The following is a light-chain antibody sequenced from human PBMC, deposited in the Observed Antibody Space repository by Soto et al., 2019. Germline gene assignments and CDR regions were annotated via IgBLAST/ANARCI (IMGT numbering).Light chain of an antibody. Sequence: DLQMTQSPSSLSASVADRVTITCRASQDIRYDLGWYQQQPGKAPKRLIYATFTLQSGVPSRFSGSGSGTEFTLTISSLQPEDFATYYCLLHNTYPFTFGGGTKVESK. J-gene: IGKJ4*01. CDR2: ATF. CDR3: LLHNTYPFT. CDR1: QDIRYD. V-gene: IGKV1-17*01.